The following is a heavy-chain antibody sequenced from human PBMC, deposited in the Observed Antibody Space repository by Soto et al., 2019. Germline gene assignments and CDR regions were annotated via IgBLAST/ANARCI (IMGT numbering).Heavy chain of an antibody. CDR3: AHSLVAGLGYYFDY. CDR2: IYWDDDK. J-gene: IGHJ4*02. D-gene: IGHD6-19*01. V-gene: IGHV2-5*02. Sequence: QITLKESGPTLVKPTQTLTLTCTFSGFSLSSTRVAVGWIRQPPGKALEWLALIYWDDDKRYSPFLKSRLTITKDTSKNQVVLTMTNVDPVDTATYYCAHSLVAGLGYYFDYWGQGTLVTVSS. CDR1: GFSLSSTRVA.